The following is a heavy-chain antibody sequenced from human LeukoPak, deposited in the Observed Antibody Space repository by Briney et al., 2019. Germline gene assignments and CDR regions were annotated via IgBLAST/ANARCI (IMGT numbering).Heavy chain of an antibody. CDR3: ARGNIATRRGENWFDP. J-gene: IGHJ5*02. CDR1: GYTFTGDF. D-gene: IGHD6-6*01. Sequence: ASVKVSRKASGYTFTGDFIHWVRQAPGQGLEWMGWINSDSGGTNYARKFQGGVTMTRDTSISTAYMELSSLRSDDTAVFYCARGNIATRRGENWFDPWGQGTLVTVSS. V-gene: IGHV1-2*02. CDR2: INSDSGGT.